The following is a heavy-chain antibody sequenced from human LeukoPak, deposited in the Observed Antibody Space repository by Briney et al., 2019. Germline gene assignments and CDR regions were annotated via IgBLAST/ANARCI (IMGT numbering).Heavy chain of an antibody. V-gene: IGHV3-23*01. CDR3: AKDAGNWGSTKYYFDY. CDR2: ISGSGGST. CDR1: GFTFSSYG. D-gene: IGHD7-27*01. J-gene: IGHJ4*02. Sequence: TGGSLRLSCAASGFTFSSYGMSWVRQAPGKGLEWVSAISGSGGSTYYADSVKGRFTISRDNSKNTLYLQMNSLRAEDTAVYYCAKDAGNWGSTKYYFDYWGQGTLVTVSS.